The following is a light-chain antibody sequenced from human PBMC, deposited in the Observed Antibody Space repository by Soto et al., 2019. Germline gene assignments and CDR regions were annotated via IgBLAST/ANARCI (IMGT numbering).Light chain of an antibody. J-gene: IGLJ2*01. CDR1: SSGVGGYNY. CDR2: DVS. CDR3: SSYAGSNNWGV. V-gene: IGLV2-8*01. Sequence: QSALTQPPSASGSPGQSVAISCTGTSSGVGGYNYVSWYQQHPGKAPKLIIYDVSKRPSGVPDRFSGSKSGNTASLTVSGLQAEDEGDYYCSSYAGSNNWGVFGGGTKVTVL.